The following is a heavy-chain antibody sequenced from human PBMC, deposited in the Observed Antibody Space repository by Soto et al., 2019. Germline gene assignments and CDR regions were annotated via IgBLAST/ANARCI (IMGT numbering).Heavy chain of an antibody. CDR2: IYYSGST. CDR1: GGSISSSSYY. V-gene: IGHV4-39*01. Sequence: QLQLQESGPGLVKPSETLSLTCTVSGGSISSSSYYWGWIRQPPGKGLEWIGSIYYSGSTYYNPSLKSRVTISVDTSKNQFSLKLSSVTAADTAVYYCARYEGGYGDYDLAFDYWGQGTLVTVSS. D-gene: IGHD4-17*01. CDR3: ARYEGGYGDYDLAFDY. J-gene: IGHJ4*02.